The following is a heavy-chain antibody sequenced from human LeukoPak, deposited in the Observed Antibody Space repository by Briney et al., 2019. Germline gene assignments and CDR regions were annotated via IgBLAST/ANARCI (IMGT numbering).Heavy chain of an antibody. V-gene: IGHV1-46*01. D-gene: IGHD2-8*01. J-gene: IGHJ3*02. CDR3: AGGTTNAKGAFDM. CDR1: GYTFTNYY. CDR2: INPSGSST. Sequence: EASVTVSCKASGYTFTNYYIHWVRQAPGQGLEWMGIINPSGSSTSYAQKFQGRVTMTRDTSTSTVYMELSSLRSEDTAVYYCAGGTTNAKGAFDMWGQGTMVTVSS.